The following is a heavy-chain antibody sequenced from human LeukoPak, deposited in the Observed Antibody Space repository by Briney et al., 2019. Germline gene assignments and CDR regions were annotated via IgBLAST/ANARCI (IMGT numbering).Heavy chain of an antibody. CDR2: IIPIFGTA. D-gene: IGHD3-22*01. Sequence: ASVKVSCKASGGTFSSYAISWVRQAPGQGLGWMGGIIPIFGTANYAQKFQGRVTITADESTSTAYMELSSLRSEDTAVYYCASTDSSGYYDLVYWGQGTLVTVSS. V-gene: IGHV1-69*13. J-gene: IGHJ4*02. CDR3: ASTDSSGYYDLVY. CDR1: GGTFSSYA.